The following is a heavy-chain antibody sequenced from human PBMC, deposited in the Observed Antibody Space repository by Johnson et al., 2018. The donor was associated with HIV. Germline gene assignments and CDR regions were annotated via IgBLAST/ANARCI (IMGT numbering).Heavy chain of an antibody. Sequence: MLLVESGGGLIQPGGSLRLSCVASGFTVRKGLEWVSVIYSRDTTYYADSVKGRFTISRDSSKNTLYLQMNSLRDEDTAVYYCAKNFGKILAAGGLEVGDAFDIWGQGTMVTVSS. D-gene: IGHD6-13*01. V-gene: IGHV3-53*01. CDR3: AKNFGKILAAGGLEVGDAFDI. CDR1: GFTVR. J-gene: IGHJ3*02. CDR2: IYSRDTT.